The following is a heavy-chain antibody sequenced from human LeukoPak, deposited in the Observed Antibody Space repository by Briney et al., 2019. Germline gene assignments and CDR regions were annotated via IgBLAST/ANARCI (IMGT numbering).Heavy chain of an antibody. CDR1: GGSISSYY. D-gene: IGHD6-13*01. Sequence: SETLSLTCTVSGGSISSYYWSWIRQPPGKGLEWIGYIYSSGSTNYNPSLKSRVTIFVDTSKNQFSLRLSSVTATDTAVYYCARRSSTWSFDYWGQGTLVTVSS. J-gene: IGHJ4*02. CDR3: ARRSSTWSFDY. CDR2: IYSSGST. V-gene: IGHV4-59*08.